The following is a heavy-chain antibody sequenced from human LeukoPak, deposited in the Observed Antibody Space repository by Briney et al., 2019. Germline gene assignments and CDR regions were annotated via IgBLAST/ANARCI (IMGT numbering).Heavy chain of an antibody. CDR1: GFTFSSYA. J-gene: IGHJ4*02. CDR3: AKEKLDTAMRRPFDN. D-gene: IGHD5-18*01. V-gene: IGHV3-23*01. Sequence: GGSLRLSCAASGFTFSSYAVSWVRQALGKGLEWVSAISGSGGSTYYADSVKGRFTISRDNSKNTLYLQMNSLRAEDTAVYYCAKEKLDTAMRRPFDNWGQGTLVTVSS. CDR2: ISGSGGST.